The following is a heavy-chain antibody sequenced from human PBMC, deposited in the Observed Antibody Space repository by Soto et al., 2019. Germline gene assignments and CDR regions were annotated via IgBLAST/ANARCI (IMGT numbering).Heavy chain of an antibody. CDR2: IHSDGSST. CDR3: ARGDRGAFDL. Sequence: EVQLVESGGGLVQPGASLRLSCAASGFTFSYYWMHWVRQAPGKGLVWVSRIHSDGSSTTYADSMKGRFSISRDNARNTVYLQMNSLRAEDTAVYYCARGDRGAFDLWGQGTVLTVSS. D-gene: IGHD1-26*01. J-gene: IGHJ3*01. V-gene: IGHV3-74*01. CDR1: GFTFSYYW.